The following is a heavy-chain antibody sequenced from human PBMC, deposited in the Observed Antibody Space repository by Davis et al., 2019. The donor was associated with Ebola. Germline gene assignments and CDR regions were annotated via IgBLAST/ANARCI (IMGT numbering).Heavy chain of an antibody. D-gene: IGHD6-19*01. J-gene: IGHJ5*02. V-gene: IGHV3-21*01. CDR3: ARDGVRSSGWSQHNWFDP. CDR1: GFTFSSYS. CDR2: ISSSSSYI. Sequence: PGGSLRLSCAASGFTFSSYSMNWVRQAPGKGLEWVSSISSSSSYIYYADSVKGRFTISRDNAKNSLYLQMNSLRAEDTAVYYCARDGVRSSGWSQHNWFDPWGQGTLVTVSS.